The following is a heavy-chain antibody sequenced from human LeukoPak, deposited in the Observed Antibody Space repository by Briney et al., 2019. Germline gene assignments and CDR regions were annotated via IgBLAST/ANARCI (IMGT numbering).Heavy chain of an antibody. CDR2: ISGSGGST. CDR1: GFTFSSDA. V-gene: IGHV3-23*01. D-gene: IGHD5-12*01. CDR3: AKDRSGYEEKSFDY. Sequence: PGGSLRLSCAASGFTFSSDAMSWVRQAPGKGLEWVSAISGSGGSTYYADSVKGRFTISRDNSKNTLYLQMNSLRAEDTAVYYCAKDRSGYEEKSFDYWGQGTLVTVSS. J-gene: IGHJ4*02.